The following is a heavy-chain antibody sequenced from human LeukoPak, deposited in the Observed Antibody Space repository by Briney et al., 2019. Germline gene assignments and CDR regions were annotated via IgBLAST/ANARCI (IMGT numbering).Heavy chain of an antibody. D-gene: IGHD5-18*01. CDR2: ISGSGGST. Sequence: GGSLRLSCAASGFTFSSYAMTWVRQAPGKGLEWVSAISGSGGSTYYADSVKGRFTISRDNSKNTLYLQMNSLRAEDTAVYYCAKDGGYRYAQGRFDPRGQGTLVTVSS. CDR3: AKDGGYRYAQGRFDP. CDR1: GFTFSSYA. V-gene: IGHV3-23*01. J-gene: IGHJ5*02.